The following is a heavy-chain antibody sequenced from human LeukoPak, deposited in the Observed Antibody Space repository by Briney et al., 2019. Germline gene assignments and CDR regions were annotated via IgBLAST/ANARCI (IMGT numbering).Heavy chain of an antibody. J-gene: IGHJ4*02. CDR1: GYTFTSYG. CDR2: ISAYNGNT. Sequence: ASVKVSCKASGYTFTSYGISWVRQAPGQGLEWMGWISAYNGNTNYAQKLQGRVTMTTDTSTSTAYMELRSLRSDDTAVYYCARVGERYGDYFLDGADYWGQGTLVTVSS. V-gene: IGHV1-18*01. CDR3: ARVGERYGDYFLDGADY. D-gene: IGHD4-17*01.